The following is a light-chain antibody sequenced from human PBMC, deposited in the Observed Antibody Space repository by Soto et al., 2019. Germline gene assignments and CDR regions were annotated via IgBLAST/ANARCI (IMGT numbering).Light chain of an antibody. Sequence: DIQLTQSPSFLSASIGDRVTITCRASQDFSSYLAWYQQKPGKAPNLLIYVASTLQSGVPSRFSGSGSGTEFTLTISSVQPEDFATYYCQQYVTSPWAFGQGTKVAIE. J-gene: IGKJ1*01. V-gene: IGKV1-9*01. CDR2: VAS. CDR1: QDFSSY. CDR3: QQYVTSPWA.